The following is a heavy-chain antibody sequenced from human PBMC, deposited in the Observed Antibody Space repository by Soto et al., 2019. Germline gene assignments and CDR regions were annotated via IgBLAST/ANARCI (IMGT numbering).Heavy chain of an antibody. V-gene: IGHV1-3*01. CDR1: GYTFTSYA. Sequence: ASVKVSCKASGYTFTSYAMHWVRQAPGQRLEWMGWINAGNGNTKYSQTFQGRVTITRDTSASTAYMELSSLRSEDTAVYYCARDAQRSSWYEFYWFVHWGQGTLVNASS. CDR3: ARDAQRSSWYEFYWFVH. D-gene: IGHD6-13*01. J-gene: IGHJ5*02. CDR2: INAGNGNT.